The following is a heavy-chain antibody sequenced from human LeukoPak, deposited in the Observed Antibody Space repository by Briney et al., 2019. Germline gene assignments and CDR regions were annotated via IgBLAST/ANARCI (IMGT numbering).Heavy chain of an antibody. J-gene: IGHJ4*02. CDR1: GFTLSNGW. D-gene: IGHD3-10*01. CDR2: IKNNSDGGTT. CDR3: TAYGFDY. V-gene: IGHV3-15*01. Sequence: KSGGSLRLCGAASGFTLSNGWMNWVRKAPGKGLEWLCRIKNNSDGGTTDYAAPVKGRFTISRDDSKNTVYLQMNSLKTEDTAVYYCTAYGFDYWGQGTLVTVSS.